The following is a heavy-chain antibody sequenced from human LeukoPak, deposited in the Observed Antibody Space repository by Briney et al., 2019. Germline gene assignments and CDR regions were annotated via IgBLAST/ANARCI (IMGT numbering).Heavy chain of an antibody. CDR1: GFTFSSYS. Sequence: GGSLRLSCAASGFTFSSYSMNWVRQAPGKGLEWVSSISSSSSYIYYADSVKGRFTISRDNAKNSLYLQMNSLRAEDTAVYYCARVAAIFGVVITRIDYWGQGTLFTVSS. CDR2: ISSSSSYI. V-gene: IGHV3-21*01. D-gene: IGHD3-3*01. J-gene: IGHJ4*02. CDR3: ARVAAIFGVVITRIDY.